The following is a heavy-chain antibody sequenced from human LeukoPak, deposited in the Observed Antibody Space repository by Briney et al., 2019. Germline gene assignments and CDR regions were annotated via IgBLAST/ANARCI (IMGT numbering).Heavy chain of an antibody. CDR3: ARRVVGATNYFDP. J-gene: IGHJ5*02. CDR2: INHSGST. CDR1: GGSFSGYY. V-gene: IGHV4-34*01. D-gene: IGHD1-26*01. Sequence: SETLSLTCAVYGGSFSGYYWSWIRQPPGKGLEWIGEINHSGSTYYNPSLKSRVTISVDTSKNQFSLKLNSVTAADTAVYYCARRVVGATNYFDPWGQGTLVTVSS.